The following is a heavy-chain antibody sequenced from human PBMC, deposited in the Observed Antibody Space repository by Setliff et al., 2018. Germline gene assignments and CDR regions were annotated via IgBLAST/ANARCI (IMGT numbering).Heavy chain of an antibody. CDR3: ARSFSRREKFLLDY. CDR1: GGSISNYY. Sequence: SETLSLTCTVSGGSISNYYWSWIRQPAGKGLEWIGRIYTSGSTNYNPSLKSRFTISMDTSKNQFSLRVSSVTAADTAVYYCARSFSRREKFLLDYWGQGALVTVSS. J-gene: IGHJ4*02. V-gene: IGHV4-4*07. CDR2: IYTSGST.